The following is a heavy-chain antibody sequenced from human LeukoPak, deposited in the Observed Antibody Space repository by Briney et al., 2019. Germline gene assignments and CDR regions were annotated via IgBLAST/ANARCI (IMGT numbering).Heavy chain of an antibody. CDR2: IRYDGSNK. Sequence: GRSLRLSCAASGFTFSSYAMHWVRQAPGKGLEWVAFIRYDGSNKYYADSVKGRFTISRDNSKNTLYLQMNSLRAEDTAVYYCAKDLANGYYDYVWEMGFDYWGQGTLVSVSS. D-gene: IGHD3-16*01. CDR3: AKDLANGYYDYVWEMGFDY. V-gene: IGHV3-30*02. J-gene: IGHJ4*02. CDR1: GFTFSSYA.